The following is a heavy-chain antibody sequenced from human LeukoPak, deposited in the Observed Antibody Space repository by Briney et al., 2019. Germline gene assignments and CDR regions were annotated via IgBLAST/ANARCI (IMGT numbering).Heavy chain of an antibody. CDR3: ARTDIAVAGEPFDY. D-gene: IGHD6-19*01. Sequence: ASVKVSCKASGYTFTGYYIHWVRQAPGQGLEWMGWINPNSGGTNYAQKFQGRVTMTRDTSISTAYMELSRLRSDDTAVYRCARTDIAVAGEPFDYWGQGTLVTVSS. V-gene: IGHV1-2*02. CDR2: INPNSGGT. CDR1: GYTFTGYY. J-gene: IGHJ4*02.